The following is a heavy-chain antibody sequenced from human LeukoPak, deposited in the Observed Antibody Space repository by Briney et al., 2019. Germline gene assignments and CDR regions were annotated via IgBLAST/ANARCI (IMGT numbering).Heavy chain of an antibody. D-gene: IGHD2-15*01. J-gene: IGHJ4*02. CDR1: GFTFSSYG. V-gene: IGHV3-30*02. CDR3: AKRYCSGGSCSSTTRWDYSDY. Sequence: GGSLRLSCAASGFTFSSYGMHWVRQAPGKGLEWVALIRGDGSNKYYADSVKGRFTISRDNSKNTLYLQMNSLRSEDTAVYYCAKRYCSGGSCSSTTRWDYSDYWGQGTLVTVSS. CDR2: IRGDGSNK.